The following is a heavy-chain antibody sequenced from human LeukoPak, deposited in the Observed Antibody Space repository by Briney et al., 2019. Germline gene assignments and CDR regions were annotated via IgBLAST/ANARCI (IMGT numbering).Heavy chain of an antibody. V-gene: IGHV3-7*01. Sequence: PGGSLRLSCAASGFTFRTYWMSWVRQAPGKGLEWVANIKTDGSGKYYVDSVRGRFTISRDNTKNSLYLQMNSLRAEDTAVYYCARDSFTYGNYWGQGTLVTVSS. D-gene: IGHD3-10*01. CDR2: IKTDGSGK. J-gene: IGHJ4*02. CDR1: GFTFRTYW. CDR3: ARDSFTYGNY.